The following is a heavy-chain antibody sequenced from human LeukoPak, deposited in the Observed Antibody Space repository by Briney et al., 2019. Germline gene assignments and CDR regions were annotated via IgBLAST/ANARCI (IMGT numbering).Heavy chain of an antibody. J-gene: IGHJ4*02. CDR2: ISSSSRTI. D-gene: IGHD6-19*01. V-gene: IGHV3-48*02. CDR1: GFTFSSYS. CDR3: ARDLPPGSSGWYLGY. Sequence: GGSLRLSCAASGFTFSSYSMNWVRQAPGEGLEWVSYISSSSRTIYYADSVKGRFTISRDNAKNSLYLQMNSQRDEDTAVYYCARDLPPGSSGWYLGYWGQGTLVTVSS.